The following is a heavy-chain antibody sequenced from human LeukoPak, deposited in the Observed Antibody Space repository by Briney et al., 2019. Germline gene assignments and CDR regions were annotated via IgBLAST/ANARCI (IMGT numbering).Heavy chain of an antibody. CDR1: GGTFSSYA. V-gene: IGHV1-69*06. J-gene: IGHJ3*02. Sequence: GASVKVSCKASGGTFSSYAISWVRQAPGQGLEWMGGNIPIFGTANYAQKFQGRVTITADKSTSTAYMELSSLRSEDTAVYYCARDSRITGTTSIGLEAFDIWGQGTMVTVSS. CDR3: ARDSRITGTTSIGLEAFDI. D-gene: IGHD1/OR15-1a*01. CDR2: NIPIFGTA.